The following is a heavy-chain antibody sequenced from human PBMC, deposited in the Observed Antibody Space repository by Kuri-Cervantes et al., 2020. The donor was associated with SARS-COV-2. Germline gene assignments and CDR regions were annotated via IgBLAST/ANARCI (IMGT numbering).Heavy chain of an antibody. CDR3: ARDREAARPVALRNPIVTPLDY. D-gene: IGHD6-6*01. CDR1: GGSFSGYY. CDR2: INHSGST. V-gene: IGHV4-34*01. Sequence: SETLSLTCAVYGGSFSGYYWSWIRQPPGKGLEWIGEINHSGSTNYNPSLKSRVTISVDTSKNQFSLKLSSVTAADTAVYYCARDREAARPVALRNPIVTPLDYWGQGTLVTVYS. J-gene: IGHJ4*02.